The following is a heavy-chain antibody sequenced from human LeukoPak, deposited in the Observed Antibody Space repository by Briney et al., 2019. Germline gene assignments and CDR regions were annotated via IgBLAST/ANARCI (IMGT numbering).Heavy chain of an antibody. Sequence: GGSLRLSCAASGLTFSDYSMTRVRQAPGKGLFWVSGISAGGGSTYYADSVKGRFSISRDNSRNTLYLQMNSLRAEDTAVYYCAKDAAGPEYWGQGTLVTVSS. V-gene: IGHV3-23*01. CDR1: GLTFSDYS. D-gene: IGHD6-13*01. CDR3: AKDAAGPEY. CDR2: ISAGGGST. J-gene: IGHJ4*02.